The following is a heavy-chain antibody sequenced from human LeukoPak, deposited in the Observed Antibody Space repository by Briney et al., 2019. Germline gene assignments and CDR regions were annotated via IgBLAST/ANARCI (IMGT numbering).Heavy chain of an antibody. CDR2: ISSSSSYI. Sequence: NPGGSLRLSCAASGFTFSSYSMNWVRQAPGKGLEWVSSISSSSSYIYYADSVKGRFTISRDNAKNSLYLQMNSLRAEDTAVYYCARDLWGYYDSSGYYFDYWGQGTLVTVSS. CDR3: ARDLWGYYDSSGYYFDY. D-gene: IGHD3-22*01. J-gene: IGHJ4*02. V-gene: IGHV3-21*01. CDR1: GFTFSSYS.